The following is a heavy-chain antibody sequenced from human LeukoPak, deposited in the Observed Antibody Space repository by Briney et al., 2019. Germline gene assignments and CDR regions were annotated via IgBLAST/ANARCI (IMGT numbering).Heavy chain of an antibody. CDR3: ESDGGSGSYYKGVY. J-gene: IGHJ4*02. CDR2: IKQDGSEK. CDR1: GFTFSSYW. D-gene: IGHD3-10*01. V-gene: IGHV3-7*01. Sequence: PGGSLRLSCAASGFTFSSYWMSWVRQAPGKGLEWVANIKQDGSEKYYVDSVKGRFTISRDNAKNSLYLQMNSLRAEDTAVYYCESDGGSGSYYKGVYWGQGPLVTVSS.